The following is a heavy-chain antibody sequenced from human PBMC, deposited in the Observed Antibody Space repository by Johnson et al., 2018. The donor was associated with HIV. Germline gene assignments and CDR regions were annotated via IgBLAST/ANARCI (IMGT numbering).Heavy chain of an antibody. CDR1: GFTFSSYG. J-gene: IGHJ3*02. V-gene: IGHV3-30*03. D-gene: IGHD2-15*01. CDR2: ISYHGGTK. CDR3: ATFGGGSCPDAFDI. Sequence: QVQLVESGGGLVQPGGSLRLSCAAAGFTFSSYGMHWVRQAPGKGLEWVAVISYHGGTKYAADSVKGRFSISRDNSENTVYLQMNSLRAEDTAVYYCATFGGGSCPDAFDIWGQGTMVIVSS.